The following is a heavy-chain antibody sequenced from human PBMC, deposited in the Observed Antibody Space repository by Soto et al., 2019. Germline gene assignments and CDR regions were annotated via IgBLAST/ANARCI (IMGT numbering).Heavy chain of an antibody. CDR1: GYTFTTYD. V-gene: IGHV1-8*01. D-gene: IGHD3-3*01. CDR3: VRGQLGGFFDY. J-gene: IGHJ4*02. Sequence: GASVKVSCKASGYTFTTYDINWVRQAAGQGLEWMGWMNTHTDDTGYAQKFQGRVTMTRNTATNTAYMELNTLRSDDTAMYYCVRGQLGGFFDYWGQGTPVTVPS. CDR2: MNTHTDDT.